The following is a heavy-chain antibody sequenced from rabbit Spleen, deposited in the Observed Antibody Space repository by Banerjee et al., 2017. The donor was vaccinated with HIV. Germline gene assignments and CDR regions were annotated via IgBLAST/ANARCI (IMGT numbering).Heavy chain of an antibody. CDR3: ARDTGTSFSSYGMDL. CDR2: IYPGSSGTT. V-gene: IGHV1S45*01. Sequence: QEQLVEYGGDLVQPEGSLTLTCTASGFSFSSTYYMCWVRQPPGKGLEWIGCIYPGSSGTTYYASWAKGRFTISKTSSTTVTLQMTSLTAADTATYFCARDTGTSFSSYGMDLWGPGTLVTVS. D-gene: IGHD8-1*01. J-gene: IGHJ6*01. CDR1: GFSFSSTYY.